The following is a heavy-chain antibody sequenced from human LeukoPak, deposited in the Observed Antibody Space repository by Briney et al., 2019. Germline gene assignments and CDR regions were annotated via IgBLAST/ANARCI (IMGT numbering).Heavy chain of an antibody. D-gene: IGHD1-1*01. CDR2: ISYDGSNK. V-gene: IGHV3-30*18. J-gene: IGHJ4*02. Sequence: GGSLRLSCAASGFTFSSYGMHWVRQAPGKGLEWVAVISYDGSNKYYADSVKGRFTISRDNSKNTLYLQMNSLRAEDTAVYYCAKASARYYYFDYWGKGTLVTVSS. CDR3: AKASARYYYFDY. CDR1: GFTFSSYG.